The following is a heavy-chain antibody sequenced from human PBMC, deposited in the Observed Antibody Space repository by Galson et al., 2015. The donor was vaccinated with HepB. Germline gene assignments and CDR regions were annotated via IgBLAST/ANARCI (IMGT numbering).Heavy chain of an antibody. Sequence: SVKVSCKASGYTFTRYAMNWVRQAPGQGLEWMGWINTNTGNPTYAQGFTGRFVFSLDTSVSTAYLQINSLKAEDTAVYYCARDALPGRSPECSSWYHNWFDPWGQGTLVTVSS. J-gene: IGHJ5*02. D-gene: IGHD6-13*01. CDR3: ARDALPGRSPECSSWYHNWFDP. CDR1: GYTFTRYA. CDR2: INTNTGNP. V-gene: IGHV7-4-1*02.